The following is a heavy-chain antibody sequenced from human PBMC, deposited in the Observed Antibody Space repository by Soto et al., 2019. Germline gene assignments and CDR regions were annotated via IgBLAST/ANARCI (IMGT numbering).Heavy chain of an antibody. D-gene: IGHD2-21*01. CDR2: IDPGGNT. V-gene: IGHV4-30-2*01. CDR1: GGSISSGHYP. Sequence: TLSLTCAVSGGSISSGHYPWTWIRQPPGKGLECIGYIDPGGNTYSSPSLKSRANIALDTSKSLVSLRLNSVTAAATAVYYCARLVGVAIYPWGQGTLVTVSS. CDR3: ARLVGVAIYP. J-gene: IGHJ4*02.